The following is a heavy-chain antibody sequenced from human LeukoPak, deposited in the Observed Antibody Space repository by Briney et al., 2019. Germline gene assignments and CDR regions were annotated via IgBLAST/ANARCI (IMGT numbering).Heavy chain of an antibody. CDR2: IHQRGNT. V-gene: IGHV4/OR15-8*02. CDR3: STRDQSRTDVVPPDY. J-gene: IGHJ4*02. CDR1: GASVSSDNW. D-gene: IGHD5-24*01. Sequence: SETLSLTCVASGASVSSDNWWTWARQPPGKGLEWIGEIHQRGNTNYNPSLMGRVTISIDKSRNYLSLNLRYVTAADTAVYYCSTRDQSRTDVVPPDYWGQGILVTVSS.